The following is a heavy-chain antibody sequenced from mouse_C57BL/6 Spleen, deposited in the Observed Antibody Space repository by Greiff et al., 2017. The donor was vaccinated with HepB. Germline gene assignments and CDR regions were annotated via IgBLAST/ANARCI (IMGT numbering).Heavy chain of an antibody. CDR1: GYTFTDYE. CDR3: TRADYGSNYYFDY. Sequence: QVQLKESGAELVRPGASVTLSCKASGYTFTDYEMHWVKQTPVHGLEWIGAIDPETGGTAYNQKFKGKAILTADKSSSTAYMELRSLTSEDSAVYYCTRADYGSNYYFDYWGQGTTLTVSS. CDR2: IDPETGGT. J-gene: IGHJ2*01. V-gene: IGHV1-15*01. D-gene: IGHD1-1*01.